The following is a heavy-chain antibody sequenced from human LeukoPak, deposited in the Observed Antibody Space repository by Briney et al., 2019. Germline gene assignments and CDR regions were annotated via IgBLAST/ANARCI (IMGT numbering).Heavy chain of an antibody. V-gene: IGHV3-30*18. D-gene: IGHD6-13*01. Sequence: GGSLRLSCAASGFTFSSYGMHWVRQAPGKGLEWVALISFDGGKENYEDSVKGRFTISRDNPQNTMYLQMSSLRAEDTALYYCAKDRGTSSAAYGMDVWGQGTTVTVSS. J-gene: IGHJ6*02. CDR2: ISFDGGKE. CDR3: AKDRGTSSAAYGMDV. CDR1: GFTFSSYG.